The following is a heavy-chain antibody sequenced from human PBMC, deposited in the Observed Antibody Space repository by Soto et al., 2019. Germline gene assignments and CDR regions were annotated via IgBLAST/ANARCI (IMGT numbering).Heavy chain of an antibody. CDR3: ARVGAAVGYGMDV. CDR1: GFTFSSYW. Sequence: GGSLRLSCAASGFTFSSYWMSWVRQAPGKGLEWVANIKQDGSEKYYVDSVKGRFTISRDNAKNSLYLQMNSLRTEDTAVYYCARVGAAVGYGMDVWGQGTTVTVSS. CDR2: IKQDGSEK. J-gene: IGHJ6*02. D-gene: IGHD6-13*01. V-gene: IGHV3-7*01.